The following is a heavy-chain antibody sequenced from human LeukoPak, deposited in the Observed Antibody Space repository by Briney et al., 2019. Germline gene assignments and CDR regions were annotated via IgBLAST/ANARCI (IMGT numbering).Heavy chain of an antibody. V-gene: IGHV1-46*01. CDR2: TRPSSGRT. CDR3: AREGPETYNFDF. CDR1: GYTFTNYY. Sequence: AAVKVTCKTSGYTFTNYYMHSVRQAPGQGPEWMGITRPSSGRTSYPQKFQGRVTMTWDMSTSTFYRELSSLTSGDTAVYYCAREGPETYNFDFWGQGTLGTVSS. J-gene: IGHJ4*02. D-gene: IGHD1-14*01.